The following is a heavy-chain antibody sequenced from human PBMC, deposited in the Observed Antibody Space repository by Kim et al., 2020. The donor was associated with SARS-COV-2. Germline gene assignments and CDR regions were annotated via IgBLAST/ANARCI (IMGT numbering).Heavy chain of an antibody. Sequence: NPSIKSRVTISVDTSKNQFSLKLSSVTAADTAVYYCARRTGTSPYNWFDPWGQGTLVTVSS. D-gene: IGHD1-1*01. J-gene: IGHJ5*02. CDR3: ARRTGTSPYNWFDP. V-gene: IGHV4-31*02.